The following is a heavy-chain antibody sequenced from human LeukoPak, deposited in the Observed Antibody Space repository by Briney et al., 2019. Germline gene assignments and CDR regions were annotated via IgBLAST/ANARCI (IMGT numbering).Heavy chain of an antibody. D-gene: IGHD4-17*01. V-gene: IGHV3-64*01. CDR3: ARGRGTTVTASMDV. Sequence: GGSLRLSCAASGFSFSSYAMHWVRQAPGKGLEYVSGVTSRGTDTSYANSVKGRFTISRDNSKNTLYLQMGSLRVEDMAVYYCARGRGTTVTASMDVWGQGTTVTVSS. CDR1: GFSFSSYA. J-gene: IGHJ6*02. CDR2: VTSRGTDT.